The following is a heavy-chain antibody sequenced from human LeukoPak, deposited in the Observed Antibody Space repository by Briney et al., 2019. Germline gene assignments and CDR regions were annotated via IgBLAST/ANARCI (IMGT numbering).Heavy chain of an antibody. CDR1: GFTFSDYS. CDR2: IGWTSTAI. D-gene: IGHD6-19*01. J-gene: IGHJ4*02. CDR3: ASPQWLAF. V-gene: IGHV3-48*01. Sequence: GGSLRLSCAASGFTFSDYSMNWLRQAPGKGLEWISYIGWTSTAIQYADSVKGRFTISRDNAKNSLYLQMNGLRAEDTAIYYCASPQWLAFWGQGTLVTVSS.